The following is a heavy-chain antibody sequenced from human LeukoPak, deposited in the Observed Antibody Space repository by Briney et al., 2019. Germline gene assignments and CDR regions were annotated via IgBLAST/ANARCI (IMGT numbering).Heavy chain of an antibody. J-gene: IGHJ5*02. V-gene: IGHV1-69*04. D-gene: IGHD2-15*01. CDR3: ARGPVVVAATNWFDP. CDR1: GGTFSSYA. Sequence: SVKVSCKASGGTFSSYAISWVRQAPGQGLEWMGRIIPILGIANYAQKFQGRVTITADKSTSTAYMELSSLRSEDTAVYYCARGPVVVAATNWFDPWGQGTLVTVSS. CDR2: IIPILGIA.